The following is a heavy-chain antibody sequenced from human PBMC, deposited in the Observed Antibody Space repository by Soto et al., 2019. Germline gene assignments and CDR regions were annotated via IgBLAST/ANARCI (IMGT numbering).Heavy chain of an antibody. J-gene: IGHJ6*02. CDR2: INHSGST. CDR1: GGSFSGYY. D-gene: IGHD4-4*01. CDR3: ARGKGTVTTYYYYGMDV. V-gene: IGHV4-34*01. Sequence: PSETLSLTCAVYGGSFSGYYWSWIRQPPGKGLEWIGEINHSGSTNYNPSLKSRVTISVDTSKNQFSLKLSSVTAADTAVYYCARGKGTVTTYYYYGMDVWGQGTTVTVSS.